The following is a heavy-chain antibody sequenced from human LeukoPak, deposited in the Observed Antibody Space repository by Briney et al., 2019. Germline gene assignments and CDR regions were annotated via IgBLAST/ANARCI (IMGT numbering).Heavy chain of an antibody. D-gene: IGHD4-11*01. J-gene: IGHJ4*02. Sequence: SVKVSCKASGGTFSSYAISWVRQAPGQGLEWMGGIIPIFGTVNYAQKFQGRVTITADKSTSTAYMQLSSLRSEDTAVYYCARINYRPIIKFFDFWGQGTLVTVSS. CDR3: ARINYRPIIKFFDF. CDR1: GGTFSSYA. CDR2: IIPIFGTV. V-gene: IGHV1-69*06.